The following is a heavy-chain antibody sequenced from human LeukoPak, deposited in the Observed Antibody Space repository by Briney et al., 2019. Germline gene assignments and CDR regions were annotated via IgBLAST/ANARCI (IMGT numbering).Heavy chain of an antibody. CDR3: ARARGAAGNYYYFDY. D-gene: IGHD6-13*01. CDR2: IWYDGSNK. Sequence: PGGSLRLSCAASGFTFSSYGMHWVRQAPGKGLEWVAVIWYDGSNKYYADSVKGRFTISRDNSKNTLYLQMNSLRAEDTAVYYCARARGAAGNYYYFDYWGQGTLVTASS. CDR1: GFTFSSYG. J-gene: IGHJ4*02. V-gene: IGHV3-33*01.